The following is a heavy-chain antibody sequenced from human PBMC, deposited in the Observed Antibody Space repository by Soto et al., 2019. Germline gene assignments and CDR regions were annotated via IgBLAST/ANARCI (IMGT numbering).Heavy chain of an antibody. J-gene: IGHJ5*02. D-gene: IGHD3-10*01. CDR1: GGSISSSSYY. V-gene: IGHV4-39*07. CDR3: AREEVAYYGSGSYNWFDP. CDR2: IYYSGST. Sequence: ASETLSLTCTVSGGSISSSSYYWGWIRQPPGKGLEWIGSIYYSGSTYYNPSLKSRVTISVDTSKNQFSLKLSSVTAADTAVYYCAREEVAYYGSGSYNWFDPWGQGTLVTSPQ.